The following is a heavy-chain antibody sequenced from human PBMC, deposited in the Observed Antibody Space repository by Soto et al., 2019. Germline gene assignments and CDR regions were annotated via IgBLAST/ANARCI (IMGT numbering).Heavy chain of an antibody. Sequence: SETLSLTCTVSGGSISSYYWSWIRQPPGKGLEWIGYIYYSGSTNYNPSLKSRVTISVDTSKNQFSLKLSSVTAADTAVYYCARIQGVVTLYYYYYMDVWGKGTTVTVSS. CDR2: IYYSGST. CDR1: GGSISSYY. J-gene: IGHJ6*03. CDR3: ARIQGVVTLYYYYYMDV. D-gene: IGHD3-3*01. V-gene: IGHV4-59*01.